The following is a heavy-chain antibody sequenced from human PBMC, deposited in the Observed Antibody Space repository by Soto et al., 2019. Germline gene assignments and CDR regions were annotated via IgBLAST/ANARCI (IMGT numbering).Heavy chain of an antibody. CDR1: GASLSGAY. V-gene: IGHV4-34*01. CDR3: TRVGSGNYWYFDL. Sequence: SETLSLTSGLDGASLSGAYWSWLSQPPRGRLEWLGDMNHRGVTTYSPSIRSRIPTSLDSSKSQFTLTLTSLSHADRAPNSSTRVGSGNYWYFDLWGRGTLVTVSS. CDR2: MNHRGVT. D-gene: IGHD1-26*01. J-gene: IGHJ2*01.